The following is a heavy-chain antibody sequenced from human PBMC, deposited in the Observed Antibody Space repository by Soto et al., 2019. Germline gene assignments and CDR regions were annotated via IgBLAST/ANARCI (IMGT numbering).Heavy chain of an antibody. CDR3: VSSRSAIYGDSFDV. V-gene: IGHV4-59*03. CDR2: IYDSGST. J-gene: IGHJ3*01. D-gene: IGHD2-2*01. Sequence: VQLQESGPGLVKPSETLSLTCSVSGGSISSYFRNWIRQPPGKGLEWIGCIYDSGSTNYNPSLKRRVTILLDTSKNQLSLKLSSVTAADTAVYYCVSSRSAIYGDSFDVWGQGTMVTVSS. CDR1: GGSISSYF.